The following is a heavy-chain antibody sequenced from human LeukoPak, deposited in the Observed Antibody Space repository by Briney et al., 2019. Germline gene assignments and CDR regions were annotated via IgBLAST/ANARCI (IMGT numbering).Heavy chain of an antibody. J-gene: IGHJ3*02. V-gene: IGHV4-59*12. CDR1: GGSISSYY. CDR3: TRGPGAISKEAFDI. Sequence: PSETLSLTCSVSGGSISSYYWTWIRQPPGKGLEWIGNIYYSGETKYNPSLKSRVTMSVDTSKSQFSLKLSSVTAADTAVYYCTRGPGAISKEAFDIWGQGTMVTVSS. CDR2: IYYSGET. D-gene: IGHD5-24*01.